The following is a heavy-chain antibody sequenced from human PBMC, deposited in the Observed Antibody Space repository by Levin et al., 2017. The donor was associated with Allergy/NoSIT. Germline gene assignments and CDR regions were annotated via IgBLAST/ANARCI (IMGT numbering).Heavy chain of an antibody. J-gene: IGHJ5*02. CDR3: AREQSPYYYDSSGYNNWFDP. CDR1: GFTFSSYS. Sequence: TGGSLRLSCAASGFTFSSYSMNWVRQAPGKGLEWVSYISSSSSTIYYADSVKGRFTISRDNAKNSLYLQMNSLRDEDTAVYYCAREQSPYYYDSSGYNNWFDPWGQGTLVTVSS. CDR2: ISSSSSTI. D-gene: IGHD3-22*01. V-gene: IGHV3-48*02.